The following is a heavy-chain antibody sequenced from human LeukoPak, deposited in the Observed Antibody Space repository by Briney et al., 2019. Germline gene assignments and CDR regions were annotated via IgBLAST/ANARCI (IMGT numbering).Heavy chain of an antibody. J-gene: IGHJ4*02. CDR3: ARGKYTSFDN. D-gene: IGHD6-6*01. Sequence: SQTLSLTCAISGDSIFTNNVAWNWIRQSPSRGLEWLGRTYYRSKRSFDYAVSVKSRITINADTSKNQFFLQLSSVAPEDTAVYYCARGKYTSFDNWGQGTLVTVSS. CDR1: GDSIFTNNVA. V-gene: IGHV6-1*01. CDR2: TYYRSKRSF.